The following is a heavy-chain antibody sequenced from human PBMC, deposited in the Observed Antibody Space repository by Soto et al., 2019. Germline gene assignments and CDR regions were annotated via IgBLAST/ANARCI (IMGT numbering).Heavy chain of an antibody. Sequence: SVKVSCKASGGTFSSYAISWVREAPGQGLELMGGIIPIFGTANYAQKFQGRVAITADESTSTAYMELSSLRSEDTAVYYCARGLLRLRFLEWLLIGLDYWGQGTLVTVYS. CDR3: ARGLLRLRFLEWLLIGLDY. D-gene: IGHD3-3*01. CDR1: GGTFSSYA. CDR2: IIPIFGTA. V-gene: IGHV1-69*13. J-gene: IGHJ4*02.